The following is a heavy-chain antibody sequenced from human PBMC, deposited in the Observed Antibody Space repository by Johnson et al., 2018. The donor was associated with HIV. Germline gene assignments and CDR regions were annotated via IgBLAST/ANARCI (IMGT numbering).Heavy chain of an antibody. Sequence: QVQLVESGGGVVQPGRSLRLSCAASGFTFSNYAMHWVRQAPGKGLEWVAVIWYDGSNNYYADSVKGRFTISKDNSRNTLFLHMNSLRAEDTALYYCSRSSGSYWRGTFDIWGQGTMVTVSS. CDR3: SRSSGSYWRGTFDI. V-gene: IGHV3-33*01. D-gene: IGHD1-26*01. CDR2: IWYDGSNN. J-gene: IGHJ3*02. CDR1: GFTFSNYA.